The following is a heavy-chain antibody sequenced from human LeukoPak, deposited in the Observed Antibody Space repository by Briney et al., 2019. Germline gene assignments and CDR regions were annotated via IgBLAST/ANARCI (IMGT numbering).Heavy chain of an antibody. CDR3: ARGHYDFWSGYYTQLAGYYFDY. V-gene: IGHV4-30-4*08. J-gene: IGHJ4*02. D-gene: IGHD3-3*01. Sequence: SETLSLTCTVSGGSISSGDYYWRWIRQPPGTGLEWIGYIYYSGSTYYNPSLKSRVTISVDTSKNQFSLKLSSVTAADTAVYYCARGHYDFWSGYYTQLAGYYFDYWGQGTLVTVSS. CDR1: GGSISSGDYY. CDR2: IYYSGST.